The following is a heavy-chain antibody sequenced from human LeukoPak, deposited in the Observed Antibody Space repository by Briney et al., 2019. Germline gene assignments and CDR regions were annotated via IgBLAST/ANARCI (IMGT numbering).Heavy chain of an antibody. Sequence: SETLSLTCTVSGGSISSYYWSWIRQPPGKGLEWIGSIYYSGSTYYNPSLKSRVTISVDTSKNQFSLKLSSVTAADTAVYYCAREIPGGAKGPDYWGQGTLVTVSS. CDR2: IYYSGST. CDR1: GGSISSYY. J-gene: IGHJ4*02. V-gene: IGHV4-39*02. CDR3: AREIPGGAKGPDY. D-gene: IGHD1-26*01.